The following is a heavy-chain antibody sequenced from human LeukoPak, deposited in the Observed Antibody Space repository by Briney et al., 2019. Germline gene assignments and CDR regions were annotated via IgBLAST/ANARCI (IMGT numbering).Heavy chain of an antibody. D-gene: IGHD3-22*01. CDR1: GFTFSSYG. CDR3: AKDSPPSVVITLYYFDY. Sequence: SGGSLRLSCAASGFTFSSYGTSWVRQAPGKGLEWVSAISGSGGSTYYADSVKGRFTISRDNSKNTLYLQMNSLRAEDTAVYYCAKDSPPSVVITLYYFDYWGQGTLVTVSS. J-gene: IGHJ4*02. V-gene: IGHV3-23*01. CDR2: ISGSGGST.